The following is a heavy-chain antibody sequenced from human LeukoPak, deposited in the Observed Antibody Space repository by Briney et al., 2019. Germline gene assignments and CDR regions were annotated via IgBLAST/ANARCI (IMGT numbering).Heavy chain of an antibody. CDR2: TRNKASSYTT. Sequence: GGSLRLPCAASGFAFSDHHMDWVRQAPGKGLEWGGRTRNKASSYTTDYAASVKGRFTISRDDPKNSLYLQMNSLITEDTAVYYCVLLLRGVPYWGQGTLVTVSS. D-gene: IGHD3-10*01. J-gene: IGHJ4*02. V-gene: IGHV3-72*01. CDR3: VLLLRGVPY. CDR1: GFAFSDHH.